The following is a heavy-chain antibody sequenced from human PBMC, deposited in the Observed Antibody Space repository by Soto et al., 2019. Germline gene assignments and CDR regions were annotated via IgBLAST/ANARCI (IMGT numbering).Heavy chain of an antibody. CDR1: GFTFSSYW. V-gene: IGHV3-7*01. J-gene: IGHJ4*02. CDR2: IKQDGSEK. CDR3: ARDSSGYYPNFDY. D-gene: IGHD3-22*01. Sequence: EVQLVESGGGLVQPGGSLRLSCAASGFTFSSYWMSWVRQAPGKGLEWVANIKQDGSEKYYVDSVKGRFTISRDNAKNSLYLQMNSLRAEDTAVYYCARDSSGYYPNFDYWGQGTLVTVSS.